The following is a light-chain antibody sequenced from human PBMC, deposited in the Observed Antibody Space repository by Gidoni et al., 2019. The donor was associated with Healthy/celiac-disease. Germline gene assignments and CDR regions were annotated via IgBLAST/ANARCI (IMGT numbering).Light chain of an antibody. V-gene: IGKV3-11*01. CDR1: QSVSSY. CDR2: DAS. J-gene: IGKJ2*01. Sequence: IVFTHSPATLSLSPGERATLSCRASQSVSSYLAWYQQKPGKAPRLLIYDASNRATGIPARFIGSGSGPDFTLTISSIEPEDFAVYYCQQRSNWPPRYTFXXXTKLEIK. CDR3: QQRSNWPPRYT.